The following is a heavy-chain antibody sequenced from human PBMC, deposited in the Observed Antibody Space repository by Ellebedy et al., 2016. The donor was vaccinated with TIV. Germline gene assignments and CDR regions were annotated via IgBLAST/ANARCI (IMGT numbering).Heavy chain of an antibody. V-gene: IGHV1-69*13. CDR2: IIAIFGTT. J-gene: IGHJ4*02. Sequence: ASVKVSCKASGYVFTGSFMHWVRQAPGQGLEWMGGIIAIFGTTTYAQKFRGRLTITADESTSTVYMELSSLTSEDTAVYYCAREKLRAERFFDFWGQGTLVTVSS. CDR3: AREKLRAERFFDF. CDR1: GYVFTGSF. D-gene: IGHD3-10*01.